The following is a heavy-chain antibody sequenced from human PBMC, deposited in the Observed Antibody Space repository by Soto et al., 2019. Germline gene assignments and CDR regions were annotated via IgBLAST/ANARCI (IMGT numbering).Heavy chain of an antibody. D-gene: IGHD6-6*01. CDR3: ARVRGQLVSYYYGMDV. Sequence: QVQLVQSGAEVKKPGSSVKVSCKASGGTFSSYAISWVRQAPGQGLEWMGGIIPIFGTANYAQKFQGRVTITADESTSTAYMELSSLRAEDTAVYYGARVRGQLVSYYYGMDVWGQGTTVTVSS. CDR1: GGTFSSYA. V-gene: IGHV1-69*12. J-gene: IGHJ6*02. CDR2: IIPIFGTA.